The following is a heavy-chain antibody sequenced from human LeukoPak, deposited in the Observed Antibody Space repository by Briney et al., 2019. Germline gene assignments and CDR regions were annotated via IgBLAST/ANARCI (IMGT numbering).Heavy chain of an antibody. J-gene: IGHJ3*02. D-gene: IGHD3-9*01. CDR1: GFTFDDYA. CDR2: ISWNSGSI. CDR3: ARDGGDYDILTGYSEAFDI. V-gene: IGHV3-9*01. Sequence: PGRSLRLSCAASGFTFDDYAMHWVRQAPGKGLEWVSGISWNSGSIGYADSVKGRFTISRDNAKNSLYLQMNSLRAEDTALYYCARDGGDYDILTGYSEAFDIWGQGTMVTVSS.